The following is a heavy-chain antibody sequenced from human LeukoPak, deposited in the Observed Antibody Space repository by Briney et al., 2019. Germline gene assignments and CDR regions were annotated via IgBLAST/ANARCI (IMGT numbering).Heavy chain of an antibody. J-gene: IGHJ4*02. Sequence: RTGGSLRLSCAASGFTFSSYGMHWVRQAPGKGLEWVAVISYDGSNKYYADSVKGRFTISRDNSKNTLYLQMNSLRAEDTAVYYCARVPTAVVPAAIGGGAKNWGQGTLVTVSS. D-gene: IGHD2-2*01. CDR2: ISYDGSNK. V-gene: IGHV3-30*03. CDR3: ARVPTAVVPAAIGGGAKN. CDR1: GFTFSSYG.